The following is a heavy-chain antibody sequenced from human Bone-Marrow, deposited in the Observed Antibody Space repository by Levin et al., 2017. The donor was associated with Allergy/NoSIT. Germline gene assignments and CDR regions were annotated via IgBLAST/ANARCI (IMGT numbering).Heavy chain of an antibody. J-gene: IGHJ6*02. CDR1: GFTFDDYA. CDR2: ISWNSGSI. Sequence: SLKISCAASGFTFDDYAMHWVRQAPGKGLEWVSGISWNSGSIGYADSVKGRFTISRDNAKNSLYLQMNSLRAEDTALYYCAKDMRSSSSPEYYYYYYGMDVWGQGTTVTVSS. V-gene: IGHV3-9*01. CDR3: AKDMRSSSSPEYYYYYYGMDV. D-gene: IGHD6-13*01.